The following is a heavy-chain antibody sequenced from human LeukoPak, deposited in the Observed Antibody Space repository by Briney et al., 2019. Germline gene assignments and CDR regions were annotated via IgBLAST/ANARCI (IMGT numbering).Heavy chain of an antibody. D-gene: IGHD3-10*01. V-gene: IGHV3-21*01. CDR1: GFTFSSYS. J-gene: IGHJ4*02. Sequence: PGGSLRLSCAASGFTFSSYSMNWVRQAPGKGLEWVSSISSSSSYIYYADSVKGRFTISRDNAKNSLYLQMNSLRAEDTAVNYCARDKGMVRGVIGYWGQGTLVTVSS. CDR2: ISSSSSYI. CDR3: ARDKGMVRGVIGY.